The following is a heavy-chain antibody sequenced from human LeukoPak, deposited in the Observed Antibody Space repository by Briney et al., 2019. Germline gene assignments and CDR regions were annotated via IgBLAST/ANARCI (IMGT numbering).Heavy chain of an antibody. CDR3: ARGYYDSSGYQYFDY. J-gene: IGHJ4*02. D-gene: IGHD3-22*01. Sequence: ASVKVSCKASGYTFTSYDINWVRQATGQGLEWMGWMNPNSGNTGYAQKFQGRVTMTRNTSISTAYMELNSLRAEDTAVYYCARGYYDSSGYQYFDYWGQGTLVTVSS. CDR2: MNPNSGNT. CDR1: GYTFTSYD. V-gene: IGHV1-8*01.